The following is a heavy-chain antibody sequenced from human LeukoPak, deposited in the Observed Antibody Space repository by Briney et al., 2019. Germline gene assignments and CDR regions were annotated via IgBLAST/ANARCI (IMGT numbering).Heavy chain of an antibody. J-gene: IGHJ6*02. Sequence: SVKVSCKASGGTFSSYAISWVRQAPGQGLEWMGRIIPILGIANYAQKFQGRVTITADKSTSTAYMELSSLRSEDTAVYYCARDRTVTTKTQTYYYYGMDVWGQGTTVTVS. CDR3: ARDRTVTTKTQTYYYYGMDV. CDR1: GGTFSSYA. D-gene: IGHD4-11*01. CDR2: IIPILGIA. V-gene: IGHV1-69*04.